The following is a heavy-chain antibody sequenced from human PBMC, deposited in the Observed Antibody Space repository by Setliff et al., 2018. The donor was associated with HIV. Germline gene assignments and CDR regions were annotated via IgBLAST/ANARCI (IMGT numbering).Heavy chain of an antibody. CDR1: GVSVNNDDDY. V-gene: IGHV4-39*01. CDR2: IHQSGTA. Sequence: SETLSLTCAVSGVSVNNDDDYWGWIRQPPGKGLEWIAIIHQSGTAHKRPSLKSRVTISIDTSENLFSLKLSGVTAADTAIYYCARQVGEGKWYLDSWGHGTLVTV. D-gene: IGHD1-26*01. J-gene: IGHJ4*01. CDR3: ARQVGEGKWYLDS.